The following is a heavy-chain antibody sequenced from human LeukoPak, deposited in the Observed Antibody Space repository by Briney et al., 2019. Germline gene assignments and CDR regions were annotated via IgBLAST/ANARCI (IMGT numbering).Heavy chain of an antibody. Sequence: GGSLRLSCAASGFTFSSYSMNWVRQAPGKGLEWVAFIRYDGSNKYYADSVKGRFTISRDNSKNTLYLQMNSLRAEDTAVYYCAKDLKPRYCSSTSCYEGYFDYWGQGTLVTVSS. CDR2: IRYDGSNK. J-gene: IGHJ4*02. CDR1: GFTFSSYS. D-gene: IGHD2-2*01. V-gene: IGHV3-30*02. CDR3: AKDLKPRYCSSTSCYEGYFDY.